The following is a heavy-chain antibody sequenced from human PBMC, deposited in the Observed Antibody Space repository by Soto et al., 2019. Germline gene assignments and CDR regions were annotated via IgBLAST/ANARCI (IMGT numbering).Heavy chain of an antibody. D-gene: IGHD4-4*01. CDR1: GGTFSSYA. CDR3: ARGNVVTTLASDYYYYYGMDV. Sequence: QVQLVQSGAEVKKPGSSVKVSCKASGGTFSSYAISWVRQAPGQGLEWMGGIIPIFGTANYAQKFQGRVTITADESTSTAYMELSSLRSEDTAVYYCARGNVVTTLASDYYYYYGMDVWGQGTTFTVSS. CDR2: IIPIFGTA. V-gene: IGHV1-69*12. J-gene: IGHJ6*02.